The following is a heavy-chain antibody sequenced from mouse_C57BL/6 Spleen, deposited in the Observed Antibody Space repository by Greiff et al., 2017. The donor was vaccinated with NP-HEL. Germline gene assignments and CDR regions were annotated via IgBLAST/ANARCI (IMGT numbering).Heavy chain of an antibody. V-gene: IGHV1-39*01. CDR1: GYSFTDYN. D-gene: IGHD1-1*01. Sequence: VQLKESGPELVKPGASVKISCKASGYSFTDYNMNWVKQSNGKSLEWIGVINPNYGTTSYNQKFKGKATLTVDQSSSTAYMQLNSLTSEDSAVYYCARVGYYGSSSWFAYWGQGTLVTVSA. CDR3: ARVGYYGSSSWFAY. CDR2: INPNYGTT. J-gene: IGHJ3*01.